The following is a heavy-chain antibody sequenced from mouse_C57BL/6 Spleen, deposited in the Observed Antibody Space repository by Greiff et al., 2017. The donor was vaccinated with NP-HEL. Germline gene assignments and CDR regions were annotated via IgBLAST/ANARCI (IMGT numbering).Heavy chain of an antibody. CDR3: ARDYGSSYRTWFAY. Sequence: EVQVVESGPGLVKPSQSLSLTCSVTGYSITSGYYWNWIRQFPGNKLEWMGYISYDGSNNYNPSLKNRISITRDTSKNQFFLKLNSVTTEDTATYYCARDYGSSYRTWFAYWGKGTLVTVSA. CDR2: ISYDGSN. CDR1: GYSITSGYY. J-gene: IGHJ3*01. D-gene: IGHD1-1*01. V-gene: IGHV3-6*01.